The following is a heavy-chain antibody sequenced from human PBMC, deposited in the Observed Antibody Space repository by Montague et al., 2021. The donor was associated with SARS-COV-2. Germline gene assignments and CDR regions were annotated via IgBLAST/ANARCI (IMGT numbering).Heavy chain of an antibody. V-gene: IGHV4-39*01. CDR3: AADYGERDWFDP. Sequence: SETLSLTYTVSGGSISSSSYNWGWIRQPPGKGLEWIGSIYYSGSTYYXPSLKSRVTISVDTSKNQFSLKLSSVTAADTAVYYCAADYGERDWFDPWGQGTLVTVSS. CDR1: GGSISSSSYN. CDR2: IYYSGST. D-gene: IGHD4-17*01. J-gene: IGHJ5*02.